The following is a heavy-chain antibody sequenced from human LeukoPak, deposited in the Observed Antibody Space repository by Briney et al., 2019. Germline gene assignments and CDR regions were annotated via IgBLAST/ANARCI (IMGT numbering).Heavy chain of an antibody. J-gene: IGHJ4*02. CDR1: GFTFSSYA. D-gene: IGHD2-8*02. V-gene: IGHV3-23*01. CDR3: GRDSRTGGPRAFDS. CDR2: ITYSGSSS. Sequence: GGPLRLSCAASGFTFSSYAMTWVRQAPGKGLEWVSTITYSGSSSYYADSVKGRFTISGDNSKNTLYLQMGDLRAEDTAMYYCGRDSRTGGPRAFDSWGQGTLVTVSS.